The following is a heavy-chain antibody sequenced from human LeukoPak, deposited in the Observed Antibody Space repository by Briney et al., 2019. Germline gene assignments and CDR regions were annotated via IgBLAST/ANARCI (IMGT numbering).Heavy chain of an antibody. CDR3: ARHPFATPFDY. Sequence: SETLSLTCTVSGGSITNYFWSWIRQPPGKGLEWIGYIYYTGDTNHNPSLKSRVTISIDTSKNQLSLTLHSVTAADTAVYYCARHPFATPFDYWGQGILATVSS. J-gene: IGHJ4*02. V-gene: IGHV4-59*08. D-gene: IGHD2-15*01. CDR1: GGSITNYF. CDR2: IYYTGDT.